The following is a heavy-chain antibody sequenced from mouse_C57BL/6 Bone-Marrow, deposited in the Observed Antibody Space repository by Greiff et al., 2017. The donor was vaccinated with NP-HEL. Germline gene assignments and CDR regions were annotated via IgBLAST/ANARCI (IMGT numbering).Heavy chain of an antibody. Sequence: EVNVVESGGGLVKPGGSLKLSCAASGFTFSSYTMSWVRQTPEKRLEWVATISGGGGNTYYPDSVKGRFTISRDNAKNTLYLQMSSLRSEDTALYYCARRLRLYAMDYWGQGTSVTVSS. V-gene: IGHV5-9*01. J-gene: IGHJ4*01. CDR2: ISGGGGNT. CDR1: GFTFSSYT. D-gene: IGHD1-1*01. CDR3: ARRLRLYAMDY.